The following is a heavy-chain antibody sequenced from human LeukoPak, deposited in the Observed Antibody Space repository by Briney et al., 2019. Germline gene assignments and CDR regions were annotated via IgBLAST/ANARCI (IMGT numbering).Heavy chain of an antibody. J-gene: IGHJ4*02. D-gene: IGHD3-22*01. CDR2: IRYDGSNK. CDR1: GFTFSSYG. CDR3: AKDYYDSSGYQRSGY. V-gene: IGHV3-30*02. Sequence: GGSLRLSCAASGFTFSSYGMHWVRQAPGKWLEWVAFIRYDGSNKYYADSVKGRFTISRDNSKNTLYLQMNSLRAEDTAVYYCAKDYYDSSGYQRSGYWGQGTLVTVSS.